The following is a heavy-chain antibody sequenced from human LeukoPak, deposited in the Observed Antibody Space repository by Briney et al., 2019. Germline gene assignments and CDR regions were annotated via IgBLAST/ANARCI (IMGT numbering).Heavy chain of an antibody. CDR1: GFTFSSYG. CDR3: ARDQMRPYQYYMDV. Sequence: PGGSLRLSCAASGFTFSSYGMSWVRQAPGKGLEWVSYISSSGSTIYYADSVKGRFTISRDNAKNTLYLQMNSLRVEDTAVYYCARDQMRPYQYYMDVWGKGTTVTVSS. CDR2: ISSSGSTI. J-gene: IGHJ6*03. V-gene: IGHV3-48*04. D-gene: IGHD2-21*01.